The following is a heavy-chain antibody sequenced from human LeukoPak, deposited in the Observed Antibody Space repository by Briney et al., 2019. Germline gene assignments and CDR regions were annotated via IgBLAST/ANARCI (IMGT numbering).Heavy chain of an antibody. V-gene: IGHV1-2*02. CDR2: INPNSGGT. CDR1: GYTFTGYY. CDR3: ARVDEQWLVMFDF. D-gene: IGHD6-19*01. J-gene: IGHJ4*02. Sequence: ASVKVSCKASGYTFTGYYIHWVRQAPGQGLEWMGWINPNSGGTNYAQKFQGRVTMTRDTSISTAYMELSRLRSDDTAVYYCARVDEQWLVMFDFWGQGTLVTVSS.